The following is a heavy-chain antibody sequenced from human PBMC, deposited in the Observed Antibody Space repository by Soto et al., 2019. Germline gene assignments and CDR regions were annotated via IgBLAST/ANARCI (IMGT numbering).Heavy chain of an antibody. CDR3: ARDFLLKGYDKGGEYYYYGMDV. CDR2: INPNSGGT. V-gene: IGHV1-2*02. D-gene: IGHD5-12*01. Sequence: ASVKVSCKASGYTFTGYYMHWVRQAPGQGLEWMGWINPNSGGTNYAQKFQGRVTMTRDTSISTAYMELSRLRSDDTAVYYCARDFLLKGYDKGGEYYYYGMDVWGQGTTVTVSS. CDR1: GYTFTGYY. J-gene: IGHJ6*02.